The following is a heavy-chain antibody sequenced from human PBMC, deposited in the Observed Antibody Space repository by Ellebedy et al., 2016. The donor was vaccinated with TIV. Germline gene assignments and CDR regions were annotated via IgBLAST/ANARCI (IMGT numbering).Heavy chain of an antibody. V-gene: IGHV3-13*01. J-gene: IGHJ4*02. CDR2: IGTAGDT. Sequence: GESLKISCAASGFTFRSYDMHWVRQATGKGLEWVSAIGTAGDTYYPGSVKGRFTISREKAKNSLYLQMNSLRAEDTAVYYCARVRFGDTAVDYWGQGTLVTVSS. CDR1: GFTFRSYD. CDR3: ARVRFGDTAVDY. D-gene: IGHD5-18*01.